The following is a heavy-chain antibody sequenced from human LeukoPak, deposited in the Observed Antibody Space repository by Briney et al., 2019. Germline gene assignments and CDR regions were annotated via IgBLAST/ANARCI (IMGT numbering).Heavy chain of an antibody. V-gene: IGHV7-4-1*02. D-gene: IGHD1-26*01. CDR1: GYTFTTYH. Sequence: ASVKVSCKASGYTFTTYHLNWVRQAPGQGLEWMGWINTNTGNPTYAQGFTGRFVFSLDTSVSTAYLQISSLKAEDTALYYCARPISGSYFSAFDYWGQGTLVTVSS. CDR2: INTNTGNP. CDR3: ARPISGSYFSAFDY. J-gene: IGHJ4*02.